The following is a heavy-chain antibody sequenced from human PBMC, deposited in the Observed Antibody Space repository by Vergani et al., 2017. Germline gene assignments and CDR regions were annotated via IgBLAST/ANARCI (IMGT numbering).Heavy chain of an antibody. V-gene: IGHV3-23*01. CDR2: ISGSGGFT. CDR1: GFTFTNFA. CDR3: AELYGDDGYSPF. Sequence: EVQLLESGGGLVQPGGSLRLSCAASGFTFTNFAMTWVRQAPGEGPEWVSGISGSGGFTYYADSVKGRFTISRDNAKNSLYLQMNSLRAEDTAIYYCAELYGDDGYSPFWGQGTLVTVSS. J-gene: IGHJ4*02. D-gene: IGHD5-18*01.